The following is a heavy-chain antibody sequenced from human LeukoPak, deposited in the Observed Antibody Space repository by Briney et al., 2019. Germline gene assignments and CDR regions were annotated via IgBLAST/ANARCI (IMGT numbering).Heavy chain of an antibody. Sequence: PGGSLRLSCAASGFTFSSYGMRWVRQAPGKGLEWVSAISGSGGSTYYADSVKGRFTISRDNSKNTLYLQMNSLRAEDTAVYYCAKESSGVTMVRGVINDWGQGTLVTVSS. CDR2: ISGSGGST. V-gene: IGHV3-23*01. CDR1: GFTFSSYG. CDR3: AKESSGVTMVRGVIND. J-gene: IGHJ4*02. D-gene: IGHD3-10*01.